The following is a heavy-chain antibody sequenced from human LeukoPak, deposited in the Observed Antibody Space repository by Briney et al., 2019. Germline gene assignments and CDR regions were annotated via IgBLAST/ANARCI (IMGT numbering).Heavy chain of an antibody. CDR2: IYYSVST. D-gene: IGHD1-1*01. J-gene: IGHJ3*02. CDR1: SGSISSSSYY. V-gene: IGHV4-39*07. CDR3: ARASSHWTPVDDFDI. Sequence: SETLSLTCTVSSGSISSSSYYWGWIRQPPGKGLEWIGSIYYSVSTYYNPSLKSRVTISVDTSKNQFSLKLSSVTAADTAVYYCARASSHWTPVDDFDIWGQGTMVTVSS.